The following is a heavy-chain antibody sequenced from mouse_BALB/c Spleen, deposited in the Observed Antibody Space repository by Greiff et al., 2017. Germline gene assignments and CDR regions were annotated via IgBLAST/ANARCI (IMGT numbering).Heavy chain of an antibody. CDR1: GYTFTSYW. V-gene: IGHV1-87*01. CDR2: IYPGDGDT. Sequence: QVQLQQSGAELARPGAPVKLSCKASGYTFTSYWMQWVKQRPGQGLEWIGAIYPGDGDTRYTQKFKGKATLTADKSSSTAYMQLSSLASEDSAVYYCARAMDYWGQGTSVTVSS. J-gene: IGHJ4*01. CDR3: ARAMDY.